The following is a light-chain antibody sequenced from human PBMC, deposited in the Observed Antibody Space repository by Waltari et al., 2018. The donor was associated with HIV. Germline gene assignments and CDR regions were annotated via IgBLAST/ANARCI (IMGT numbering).Light chain of an antibody. CDR3: SSYAGSNNLV. V-gene: IGLV2-8*01. CDR1: SSDARGYNS. J-gene: IGLJ2*01. CDR2: EVS. Sequence: QSALTQPPSASGSPGQSVTLSCTGTSSDARGYNSVPWYRHHPGKPPKPMIYEVSKRPSGVPDRFSGSKSGNTASLTVSGLQAEDEADYYCSSYAGSNNLVFGGGTKLTVL.